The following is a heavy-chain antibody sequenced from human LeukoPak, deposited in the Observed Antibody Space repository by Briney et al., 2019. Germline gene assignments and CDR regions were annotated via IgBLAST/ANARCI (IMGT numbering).Heavy chain of an antibody. CDR1: GFTFSSYW. V-gene: IGHV3-74*01. D-gene: IGHD1-26*01. CDR3: ARLELPSFYGMDV. Sequence: PGGSLRLSCAASGFTFSSYWMHWVRQAPGKGLVWVSRINSDGSSTSYAGSVKGRFTISRDNAKNTLYLQMNSLRAEDTAVYYCARLELPSFYGMDVWGQGTTVTVSS. CDR2: INSDGSST. J-gene: IGHJ6*02.